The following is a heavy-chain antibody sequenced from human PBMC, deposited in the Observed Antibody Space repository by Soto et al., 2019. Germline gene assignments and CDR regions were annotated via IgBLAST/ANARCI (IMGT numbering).Heavy chain of an antibody. D-gene: IGHD5-12*01. V-gene: IGHV3-30*18. CDR3: AKDDGYNYY. Sequence: QVQLVESGGGVVQAGRSLRLSCAASGFTFSSYGMHWVRQAPGKGLEWVAVISYDGSNKYYADSVKGRFTISRDNSKNTLYLQMNSLRAEDTAVYYCAKDDGYNYYWGQGTLVTVSS. J-gene: IGHJ4*02. CDR2: ISYDGSNK. CDR1: GFTFSSYG.